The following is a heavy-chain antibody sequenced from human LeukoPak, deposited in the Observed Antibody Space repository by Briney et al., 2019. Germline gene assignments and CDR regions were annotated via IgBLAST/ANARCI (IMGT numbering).Heavy chain of an antibody. Sequence: GASVTVSFTGSGYTFTSYGISWVRQGPGQGKEGKGWISVYNGNTNYSHKLQGRVTITTDTSTSTAYMELRSLRSADTAVYYCAKETLSITGTTGAFDIWGQGTMVTVSS. J-gene: IGHJ3*02. CDR3: AKETLSITGTTGAFDI. CDR2: ISVYNGNT. CDR1: GYTFTSYG. D-gene: IGHD1-7*01. V-gene: IGHV1-18*01.